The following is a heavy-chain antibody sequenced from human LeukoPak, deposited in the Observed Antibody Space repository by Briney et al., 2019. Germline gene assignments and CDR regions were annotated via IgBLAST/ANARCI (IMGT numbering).Heavy chain of an antibody. Sequence: ASVKVSCKASGYTFTGDYMHWVRQAPGQGLEWMGWINPNSGGTNYAQKFQGRVTMTRDTSISTAYMELSRLRSDDTAVYYCAREKCYGSGSDPCGMDVWGQGTTVTVSS. CDR1: GYTFTGDY. CDR2: INPNSGGT. V-gene: IGHV1-2*02. D-gene: IGHD3-10*01. CDR3: AREKCYGSGSDPCGMDV. J-gene: IGHJ6*02.